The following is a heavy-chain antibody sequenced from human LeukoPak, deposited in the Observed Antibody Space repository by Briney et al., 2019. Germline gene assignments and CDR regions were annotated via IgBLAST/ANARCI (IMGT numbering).Heavy chain of an antibody. J-gene: IGHJ4*02. CDR2: IYHSGST. D-gene: IGHD3-9*01. V-gene: IGHV4-38-2*01. CDR3: ARVRGYYDILTLFDY. CDR1: GYSISSGYY. Sequence: KPSETLFLTCAVSGYSISSGYYWGWIRQPPGQGLEWIGSIYHSGSTYYNPSLKSRVTISVDTSKNQFSLKLSSVTAADTAVYYCARVRGYYDILTLFDYWGQGTLVTVSS.